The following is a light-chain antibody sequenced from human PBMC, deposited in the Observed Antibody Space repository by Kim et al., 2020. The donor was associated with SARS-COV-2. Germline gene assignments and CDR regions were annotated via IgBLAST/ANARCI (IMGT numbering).Light chain of an antibody. CDR3: SSYTSSSTLV. J-gene: IGLJ3*02. CDR1: SSDVGAYNY. CDR2: AVS. V-gene: IGLV2-14*03. Sequence: GQSFTISCTGTSSDVGAYNYVSWYQQHPGKAPKLMLYAVSHRPSGVSIRFSGSQSGNTASLTISGLQAEDEADYYCSSYTSSSTLVFGGGTQLTVL.